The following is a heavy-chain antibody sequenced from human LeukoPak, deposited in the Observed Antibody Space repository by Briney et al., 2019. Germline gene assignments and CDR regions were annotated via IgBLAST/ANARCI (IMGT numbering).Heavy chain of an antibody. Sequence: GASVTVSCKASGYTFTSYGISWVRQAPGQGLEWMGWISAYNGNTNYAQKLQGRVTMTTDTSTSTAYMELRSLRSDDTAVYYCARCETVLLWFGELSDPRWFDPWGQGTLVTVSS. CDR3: ARCETVLLWFGELSDPRWFDP. D-gene: IGHD3-10*01. V-gene: IGHV1-18*01. CDR1: GYTFTSYG. J-gene: IGHJ5*02. CDR2: ISAYNGNT.